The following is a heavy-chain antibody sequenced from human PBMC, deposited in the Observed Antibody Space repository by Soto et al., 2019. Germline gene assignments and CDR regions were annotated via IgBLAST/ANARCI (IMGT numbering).Heavy chain of an antibody. CDR3: TRWYLNDAFDI. Sequence: SETLSLTCAVSRGSISSSNWWSWVRQPPGKGLEWIGEIYHSGTTNYNPSLKSRVTMSVDKSKNQFSLSLSSVTAADTAMYYCTRWYLNDAFDIWGQGTMVTVSS. V-gene: IGHV4-4*02. CDR1: RGSISSSNW. CDR2: IYHSGTT. J-gene: IGHJ3*02. D-gene: IGHD2-15*01.